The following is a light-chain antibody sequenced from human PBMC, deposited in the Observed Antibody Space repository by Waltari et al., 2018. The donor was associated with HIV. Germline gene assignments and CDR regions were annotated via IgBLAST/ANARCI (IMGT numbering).Light chain of an antibody. CDR3: AAWDDALGGQGV. CDR2: SND. V-gene: IGLV1-44*01. Sequence: QSVLIQPPSASGTPGQRVTISCSGRRSNIGSNSVNWYQQFPGTAPKLLIYSNDRRPSGVPDRFSGSKSGTSASLVIRWLQSEDEADYYCAAWDDALGGQGVFGGGTKLTVL. J-gene: IGLJ3*02. CDR1: RSNIGSNS.